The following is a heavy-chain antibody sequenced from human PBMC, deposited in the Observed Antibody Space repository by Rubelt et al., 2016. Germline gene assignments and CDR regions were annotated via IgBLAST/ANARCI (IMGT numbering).Heavy chain of an antibody. J-gene: IGHJ4*02. V-gene: IGHV1-69*09. CDR3: ATFQYQLLTVDY. CDR2: IIPILGIA. CDR1: GGTFSSYA. Sequence: QVQLVQSGAEVKKPGASVKVSCKASGGTFSSYAISWVRQAPGQGLEWMGRIIPILGIANDAQKFQGRVTITADKATSTAHMELSRLRSEDTAVYYCATFQYQLLTVDYWGQGTLVTVSS. D-gene: IGHD2-2*01.